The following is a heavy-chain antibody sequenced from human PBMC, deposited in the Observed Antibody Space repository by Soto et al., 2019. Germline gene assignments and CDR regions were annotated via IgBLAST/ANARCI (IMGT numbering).Heavy chain of an antibody. CDR3: ARDWAAAVYYYYGMDV. D-gene: IGHD6-13*01. V-gene: IGHV3-53*01. Sequence: EVQLVESGGGLIQPGGSLRLSCAASGFTVSSNYMSGVRQAPGKGLEWVSVIYSGGSTYYADSVKGRFTISRDNSKNTLYLQMNSLRAEDTAVYYCARDWAAAVYYYYGMDVWGQGTTVTVSS. J-gene: IGHJ6*02. CDR2: IYSGGST. CDR1: GFTVSSNY.